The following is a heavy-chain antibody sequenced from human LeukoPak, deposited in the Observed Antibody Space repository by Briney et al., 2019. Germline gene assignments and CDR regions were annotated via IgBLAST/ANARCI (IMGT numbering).Heavy chain of an antibody. D-gene: IGHD6-13*01. J-gene: IGHJ4*02. CDR2: INHSGST. CDR3: AQTYSSRQIDY. V-gene: IGHV4-34*01. CDR1: GGSFSGYY. Sequence: SETLSLTCAVYGGSFSGYYWSWIRQPPGKGLEWIGEINHSGSTNYNPSLKSRVTISVDTSKNQFSLKLSSVTAADTAVYYCAQTYSSRQIDYWGQGTLVTVSS.